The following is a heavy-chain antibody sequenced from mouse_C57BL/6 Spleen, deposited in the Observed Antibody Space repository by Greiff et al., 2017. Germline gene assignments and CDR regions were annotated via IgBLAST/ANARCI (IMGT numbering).Heavy chain of an antibody. J-gene: IGHJ4*01. V-gene: IGHV1-15*01. D-gene: IGHD2-4*01. CDR2: IDPETGGT. CDR1: GYTFTDYE. Sequence: QVQLQQSGAELVRPGASVTLSCKASGYTFTDYEMHWVKQTPVHGLEWIGAIDPETGGTAYNQKFKGKAILTADKSSSTAYMELRSLTSEDSAVYYCTRWKGLRRSRYAMDYWGQGTSVTVSS. CDR3: TRWKGLRRSRYAMDY.